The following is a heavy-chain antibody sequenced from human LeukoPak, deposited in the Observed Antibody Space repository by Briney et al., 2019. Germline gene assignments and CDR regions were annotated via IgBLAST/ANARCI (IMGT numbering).Heavy chain of an antibody. CDR3: ARDLISNYYYYYMDV. J-gene: IGHJ6*03. D-gene: IGHD2-21*01. V-gene: IGHV1-69*01. CDR1: GGTSSSYA. CDR2: IIPIFGTA. Sequence: ASVKVSCKASGGTSSSYAISWVRQAPGQGLEWMGGIIPIFGTANYAQKFQGRVTITADESTSTAYMELSSLRSEDTAVYYSARDLISNYYYYYMDVWGKGTTVTVSS.